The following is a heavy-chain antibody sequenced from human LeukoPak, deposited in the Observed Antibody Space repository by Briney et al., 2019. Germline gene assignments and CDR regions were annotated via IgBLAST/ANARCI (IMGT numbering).Heavy chain of an antibody. CDR1: GYTFTSYA. D-gene: IGHD7-27*01. CDR3: ARGPLGRNGDYFDY. Sequence: ASVTVSCTASGYTFTSYAIQWVRQAPGQRLEWMGWINAGNGNTKYSQKFQGRVTITRDTSASTAYMELSSLRSEDTAVYYCARGPLGRNGDYFDYWGQGTLVAVSS. CDR2: INAGNGNT. J-gene: IGHJ4*02. V-gene: IGHV1-3*01.